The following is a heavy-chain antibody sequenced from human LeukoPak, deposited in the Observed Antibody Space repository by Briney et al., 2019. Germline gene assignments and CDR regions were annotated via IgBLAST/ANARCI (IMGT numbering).Heavy chain of an antibody. V-gene: IGHV1-69*04. CDR2: IIPILGIA. Sequence: SVKVSCKASGGTFSSYAISWVRQAPGQGLEWMGRIIPILGIANYAQKFQGRVTITADKSTSTAYMELSSLRSEDTAVYYCATDSRPIVVVPAAMLAYNYYYYMDVWGKGTTVTVSS. D-gene: IGHD2-2*01. CDR1: GGTFSSYA. J-gene: IGHJ6*03. CDR3: ATDSRPIVVVPAAMLAYNYYYYMDV.